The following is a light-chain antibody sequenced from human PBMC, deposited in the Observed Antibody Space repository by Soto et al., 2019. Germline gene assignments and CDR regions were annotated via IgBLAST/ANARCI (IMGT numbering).Light chain of an antibody. CDR1: GIVLHTSGDNY. J-gene: IGKJ5*01. Sequence: DIVMDHFPFRLCVSPGDPSAMSWRSRGIVLHTSGDNYLDWYLQKPGQSPQLLIYEASTRVSGVPDRFSGSGSGTDFTLEISRVETDDVGIYYCMQNTQLPPTFGQGTRLEIK. V-gene: IGKV2D-29*02. CDR3: MQNTQLPPT. CDR2: EAS.